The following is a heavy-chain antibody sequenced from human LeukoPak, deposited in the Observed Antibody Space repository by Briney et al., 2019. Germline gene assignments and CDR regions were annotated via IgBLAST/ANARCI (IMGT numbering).Heavy chain of an antibody. CDR1: GFTGSSNY. V-gene: IGHV3-66*01. D-gene: IGHD3-16*01. J-gene: IGHJ6*02. Sequence: SGGSLRLSCAASGFTGSSNYMSWVRQAPGKGLEWVSIISGGGGTYYADSVKDRYTISRDNSKSTLYLQMKSLRAEDTAVYYCATYTHWVAGDVWGQGTTVNVSS. CDR2: ISGGGGT. CDR3: ATYTHWVAGDV.